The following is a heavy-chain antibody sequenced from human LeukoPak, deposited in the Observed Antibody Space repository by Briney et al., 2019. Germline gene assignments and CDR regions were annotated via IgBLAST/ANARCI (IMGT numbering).Heavy chain of an antibody. V-gene: IGHV4-34*09. J-gene: IGHJ5*02. D-gene: IGHD3-10*01. CDR2: INHSGST. CDR3: ARGDVLLRGVIGRFDP. CDR1: GGSFSGYY. Sequence: SETLSLTCAVYGGSFSGYYWSWIRQPPGKGLEWIGEINHSGSTYYNPSLKSRVTISVDTSKRQFSLKLRSVTAADTAVYYCARGDVLLRGVIGRFDPWGQGTLVTVSS.